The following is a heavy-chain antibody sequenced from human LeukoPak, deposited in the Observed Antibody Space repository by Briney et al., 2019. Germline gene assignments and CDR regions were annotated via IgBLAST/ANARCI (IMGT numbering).Heavy chain of an antibody. V-gene: IGHV3-23*01. CDR1: GFSFSNSA. CDR3: AKGAYDYIEMGYFDY. Sequence: GGSLRLSCAASGFSFSNSAMSWVRQAPGKGLEWVSFLIASSGSTFYEDSVKGRFTISRDNSKNTLYLQMNSLRAEDTAVYYCAKGAYDYIEMGYFDYWGQGTLVTVSS. CDR2: LIASSGST. J-gene: IGHJ4*02. D-gene: IGHD5-12*01.